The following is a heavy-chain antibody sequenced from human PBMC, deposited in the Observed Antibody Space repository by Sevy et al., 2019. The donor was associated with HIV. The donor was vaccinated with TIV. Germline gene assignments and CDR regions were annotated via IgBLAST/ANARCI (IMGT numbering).Heavy chain of an antibody. V-gene: IGHV3-30-3*01. CDR3: ARAQYGSGDGSGYVYPVDS. CDR1: GFTLSDYV. J-gene: IGHJ4*02. Sequence: GGSLRLSCAASGFTLSDYVIHWVRQTPGKGLEWVAMISYEGTNRYFADSGHGRFTISRDSSTNTVYLQMNSLRVDDTATFYCARAQYGSGDGSGYVYPVDSWGQGAPVTVSS. D-gene: IGHD2-15*01. CDR2: ISYEGTNR.